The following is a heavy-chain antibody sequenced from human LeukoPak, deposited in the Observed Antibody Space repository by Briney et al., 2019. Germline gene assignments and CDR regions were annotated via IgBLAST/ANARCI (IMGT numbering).Heavy chain of an antibody. D-gene: IGHD1-26*01. J-gene: IGHJ3*02. V-gene: IGHV1-46*04. Sequence: ASVKVSCQASGYSFTSYYMHWVRQAPGQGLEWMGIIKPSGGSTYYADSVKGRFTISRDNSKNTLYLQMNSLRAEDTAVYYCARDLWELLLSGTGDAFDIWGQGTMVTVSS. CDR3: ARDLWELLLSGTGDAFDI. CDR1: GYSFTSYY. CDR2: IKPSGGST.